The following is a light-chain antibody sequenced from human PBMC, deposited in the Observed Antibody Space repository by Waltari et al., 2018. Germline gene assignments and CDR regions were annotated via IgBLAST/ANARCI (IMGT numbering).Light chain of an antibody. V-gene: IGLV4-69*01. CDR1: SGHRSHG. CDR3: QTWATGFWV. Sequence: VLTQSPSASASLGASVKLTCTLSSGHRSHGLAWHQQQPEKGPRYLMKLNSDGSQSKGGGGPDRFSGSSSGAERYLTISSLQSEDEADYYCQTWATGFWVFGGGTKLTVL. CDR2: LNSDGSQ. J-gene: IGLJ3*02.